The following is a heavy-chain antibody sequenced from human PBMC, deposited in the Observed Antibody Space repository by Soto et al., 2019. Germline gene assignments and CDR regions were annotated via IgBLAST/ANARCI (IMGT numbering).Heavy chain of an antibody. CDR3: ARQVVDGTVTGSGSFDS. J-gene: IGHJ4*02. Sequence: QLQLQESGPGVVKSSETLSLTCTVSGGSISSSSYYWGWIRQPPGKGLEWIGSFYYSGSTYYYSSLKRRGTISGGTAENQISLKLSSVTAADTAVYYCARQVVDGTVTGSGSFDSWGQGTLVTVSS. V-gene: IGHV4-39*01. CDR1: GGSISSSSYY. D-gene: IGHD3-10*01. CDR2: FYYSGST.